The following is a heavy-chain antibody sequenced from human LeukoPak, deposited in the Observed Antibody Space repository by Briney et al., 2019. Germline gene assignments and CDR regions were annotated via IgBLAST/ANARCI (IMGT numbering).Heavy chain of an antibody. J-gene: IGHJ5*01. CDR1: GFTFSSYA. CDR3: AKDGRGLPDS. D-gene: IGHD3/OR15-3a*01. V-gene: IGHV3-23*01. Sequence: GGPLRLSCAASGFTFSSYAMSWVRQAPGKGLEWVSAISGSGGSAYYAGSVKGRFTISRDNSKNTLYLQMNSLRVEDTAIYYCAKDGRGLPDSWGQGTLVTVSS. CDR2: ISGSGGSA.